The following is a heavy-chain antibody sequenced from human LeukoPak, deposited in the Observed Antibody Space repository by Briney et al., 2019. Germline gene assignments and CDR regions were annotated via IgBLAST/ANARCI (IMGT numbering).Heavy chain of an antibody. CDR1: GFTFSSYG. D-gene: IGHD2-2*01. J-gene: IGHJ6*03. Sequence: PGRSLRLSCAASGFTFSSYGMHWVRQAPGKGLEWVAVIWYDGSNKYYADSVKGRFTISRDNSKNTLYLQMNSLRAEDTAVYYCARGALGYCSSTSCYGTRDNYYYYYMDVWGKGTTVTVSS. CDR3: ARGALGYCSSTSCYGTRDNYYYYYMDV. CDR2: IWYDGSNK. V-gene: IGHV3-33*01.